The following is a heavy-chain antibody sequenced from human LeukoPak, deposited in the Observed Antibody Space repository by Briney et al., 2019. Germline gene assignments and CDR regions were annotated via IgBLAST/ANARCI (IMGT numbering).Heavy chain of an antibody. CDR2: IYYSGST. CDR1: GGSISTYY. V-gene: IGHV4-59*01. CDR3: ARVSLDYGEALDI. J-gene: IGHJ3*02. Sequence: SETLSLTCTVFGGSISTYYWSWIRQPPGKGLEWIGYIYYSGSTNYNPSLKSRVTISVDTSKNQFSLKVSSVTAADTGVYYCARVSLDYGEALDIWGQGTMVTVSS. D-gene: IGHD4-17*01.